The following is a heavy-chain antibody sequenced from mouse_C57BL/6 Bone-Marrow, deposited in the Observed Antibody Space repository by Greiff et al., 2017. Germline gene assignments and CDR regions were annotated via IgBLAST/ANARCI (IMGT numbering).Heavy chain of an antibody. CDR2: ISSGSSTI. V-gene: IGHV5-17*01. Sequence: EVKLMESGGGLVKPGGSLKLSCAASGFTFSDYGMHWVRQAPEKGLEWVAYISSGSSTIYYADTVKGRFTISRDNAKNTLFLQMTSLRSEDTAMYYCARVGDCGNYFDYWGQGTTLTVSS. D-gene: IGHD1-1*02. CDR3: ARVGDCGNYFDY. J-gene: IGHJ2*01. CDR1: GFTFSDYG.